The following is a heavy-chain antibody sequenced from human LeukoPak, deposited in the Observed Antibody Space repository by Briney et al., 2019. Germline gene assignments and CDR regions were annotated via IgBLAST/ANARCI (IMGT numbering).Heavy chain of an antibody. J-gene: IGHJ4*02. Sequence: GGSLRLSCAASGFTFSDHYMDWVRQAPGKGLEWVGRSRNKANSYITQYAAFAQGRFTISRDDSKNSLYLQINSLKTEDTAVYYCARDDGGQGDYWGQGTLVTVSS. CDR3: ARDDGGQGDY. CDR2: SRNKANSYIT. CDR1: GFTFSDHY. D-gene: IGHD2-15*01. V-gene: IGHV3-72*01.